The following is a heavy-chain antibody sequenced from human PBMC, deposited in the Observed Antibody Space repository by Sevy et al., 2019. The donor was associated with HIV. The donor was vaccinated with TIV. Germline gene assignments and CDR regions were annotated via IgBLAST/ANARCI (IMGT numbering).Heavy chain of an antibody. D-gene: IGHD4-17*01. CDR2: IGQSGSST. Sequence: GGSLRLSCAASGFPLNNYEMNWVRQAPGKGLEWVSSIGQSGSSTYYSDSVKGRFTISRDNAENSLYLQMNSLRAEDTAVYYCARDLPSSATTVAHFDYWGQGNLVTVSS. CDR1: GFPLNNYE. CDR3: ARDLPSSATTVAHFDY. V-gene: IGHV3-48*03. J-gene: IGHJ4*02.